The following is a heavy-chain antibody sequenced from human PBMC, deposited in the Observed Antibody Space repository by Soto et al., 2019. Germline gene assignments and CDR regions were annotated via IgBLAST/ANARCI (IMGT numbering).Heavy chain of an antibody. CDR2: ISSSSSTI. J-gene: IGHJ4*02. CDR1: GFTFSSYS. Sequence: GGSLRLSSAASGFTFSSYSMKWVRQAPGKGMEGVSYISSSSSTIYYADSVKGRFTISRDNGKNSLYMQMNSLRAEDTAVYFCARANYYGSPGDFDYWGQGTPVTVSS. V-gene: IGHV3-48*01. D-gene: IGHD3-10*01. CDR3: ARANYYGSPGDFDY.